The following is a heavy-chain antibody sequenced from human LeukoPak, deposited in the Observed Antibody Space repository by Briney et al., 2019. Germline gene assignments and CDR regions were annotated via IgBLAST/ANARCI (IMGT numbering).Heavy chain of an antibody. CDR1: GFTFSSYA. Sequence: GSLRLSCAASGFTFSSYAMSWIRQPPGKGLEWIGEINHSGSTNYNPSLKSRVTISVDTSKNQFSLKLSSVTAADTAVYYCARDMGRYYDSSGYDYWGQGTLVTVSS. D-gene: IGHD3-22*01. J-gene: IGHJ4*02. CDR2: INHSGST. V-gene: IGHV4-34*01. CDR3: ARDMGRYYDSSGYDY.